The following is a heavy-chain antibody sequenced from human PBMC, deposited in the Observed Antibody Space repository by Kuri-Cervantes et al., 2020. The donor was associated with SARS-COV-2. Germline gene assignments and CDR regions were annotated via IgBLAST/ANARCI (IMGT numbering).Heavy chain of an antibody. CDR2: INPNSGGT. Sequence: ASVKVSCNASGYTFTGYYMHWVRQAPGQGLEWMGWINPNSGGTNYAQKFQGRVTMTRDTSISTAYKELSSLRSDDTAVYYCARVAVGATHPNYYTDVWGKGTTVTVSS. D-gene: IGHD1-26*01. CDR1: GYTFTGYY. J-gene: IGHJ6*03. CDR3: ARVAVGATHPNYYTDV. V-gene: IGHV1-2*02.